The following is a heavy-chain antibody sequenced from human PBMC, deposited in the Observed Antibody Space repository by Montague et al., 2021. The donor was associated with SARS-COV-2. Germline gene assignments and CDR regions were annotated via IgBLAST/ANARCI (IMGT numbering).Heavy chain of an antibody. CDR2: INPSGTT. D-gene: IGHD4-23*01. CDR3: ARWDPQTLTLIGLRGKSASDY. J-gene: IGHJ4*02. CDR1: GGSFSGHY. Sequence: SDSLSLTRAVYGGSFSGHYWTWIRQSPGKGLEWIAEINPSGTTNYNLNPSLRSRATLSVDTSKSQFPLKLSSVTASDTGVYYCARWDPQTLTLIGLRGKSASDYWGQGTLVTVSS. V-gene: IGHV4-34*01.